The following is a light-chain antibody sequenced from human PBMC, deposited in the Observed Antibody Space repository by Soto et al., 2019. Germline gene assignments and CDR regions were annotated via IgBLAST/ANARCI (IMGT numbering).Light chain of an antibody. CDR2: RNN. CDR3: AAWDDSLNGRV. J-gene: IGLJ3*02. V-gene: IGLV1-47*01. CDR1: TSNSGSNS. Sequence: QSVLTQPPSASATPGQRVTISCSGSTSNSGSNSVYWYQQLPGAAPKLLIYRNNQRPSGVPDRFSGSKSDTSASLAISGLRSEDEADYYCAAWDDSLNGRVFGGGTKLTVL.